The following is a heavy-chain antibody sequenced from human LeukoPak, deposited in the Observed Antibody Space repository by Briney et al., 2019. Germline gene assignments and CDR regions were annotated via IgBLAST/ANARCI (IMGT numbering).Heavy chain of an antibody. J-gene: IGHJ4*02. D-gene: IGHD6-19*01. CDR2: IYWNDDK. CDR1: GFSLSTRGGG. V-gene: IGHV2-5*01. CDR3: AHGPWLVPFDY. Sequence: SGPTLLNPPRTLTLTFTFSGFSLSTRGGGVGWIRQPPGKALEWLALIYWNDDKRYSPSLKSRLTITKDTSKNQVVLTMTNMDPVDTATYYCAHGPWLVPFDYWGQGTLVTVSS.